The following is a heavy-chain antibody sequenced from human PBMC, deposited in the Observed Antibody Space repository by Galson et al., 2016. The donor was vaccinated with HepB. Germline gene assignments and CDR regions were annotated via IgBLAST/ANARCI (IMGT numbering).Heavy chain of an antibody. CDR2: ISGSGGNS. CDR3: AKDYYDSSGYRSYWYFDL. Sequence: SLRLSCAASGFTFKSYAMNWVRQAPGKGLEWVSAISGSGGNSYYADSVKGRFTISRDNSKNTLYVQMHSLRAEDTAVYYCAKDYYDSSGYRSYWYFDLWGRGTLVTVSS. J-gene: IGHJ2*01. CDR1: GFTFKSYA. V-gene: IGHV3-23*01. D-gene: IGHD3-22*01.